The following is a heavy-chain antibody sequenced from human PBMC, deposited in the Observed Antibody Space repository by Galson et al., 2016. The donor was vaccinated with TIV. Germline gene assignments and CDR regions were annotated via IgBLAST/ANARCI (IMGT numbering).Heavy chain of an antibody. J-gene: IGHJ6*03. V-gene: IGHV3-13*01. CDR2: IGTAGDT. CDR3: AREALFGYYYMDV. Sequence: SLRLSCAASGFTFSNNDMHWVRQATGKGLEWVSGIGTAGDTYYEGSVKGRFTISRESAKNSLYLQMNSLKAGDTAVYYCAREALFGYYYMDVWGKGTTVTVSS. D-gene: IGHD3-3*01. CDR1: GFTFSNND.